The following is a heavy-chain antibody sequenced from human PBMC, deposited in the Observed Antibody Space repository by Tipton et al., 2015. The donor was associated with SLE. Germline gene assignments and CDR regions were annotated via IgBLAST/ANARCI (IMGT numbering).Heavy chain of an antibody. CDR1: GLTFKRYW. CDR3: ATGYSSAY. V-gene: IGHV3-7*05. J-gene: IGHJ4*02. Sequence: SLRLSCAASGLTFKRYWMSWVRQAPGKGLEWLAYINEDGSEKYYVDSLKGRFTISRDNAENSLYLQMNNLRAEDTAVYYCATGYSSAYWGQGTLVTVSS. D-gene: IGHD6-19*01. CDR2: INEDGSEK.